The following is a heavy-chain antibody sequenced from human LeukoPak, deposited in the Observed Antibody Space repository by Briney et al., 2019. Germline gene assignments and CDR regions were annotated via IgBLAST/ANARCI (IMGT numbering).Heavy chain of an antibody. V-gene: IGHV5-51*01. CDR3: ARQRLLIAARRLDAFDI. Sequence: GESLKISCKGSGYSFTSYWIGWVRQMPGKGLEWMGIIYPGDSDTRYSPSFQGQVTISADKSISTAYLQWSSLKASDTAMYYCARQRLLIAARRLDAFDIWGQGTMVTVSS. D-gene: IGHD6-6*01. CDR1: GYSFTSYW. CDR2: IYPGDSDT. J-gene: IGHJ3*02.